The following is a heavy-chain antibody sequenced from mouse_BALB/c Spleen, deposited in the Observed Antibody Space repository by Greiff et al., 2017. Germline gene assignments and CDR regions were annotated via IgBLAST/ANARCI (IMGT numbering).Heavy chain of an antibody. D-gene: IGHD2-1*01. J-gene: IGHJ4*01. CDR2: IDPYNGGT. Sequence: VQLKQSGPELVKPGASVKVSCKASGYAFTSYNMYWVKQSHGKSLEWIGYIDPYNGGTSYNQKFKGKATLTVDKSSSTAYMHLNSLTSEDSAVYYCARDGNYGRGYYAMDYWGQGTSVTVSS. CDR3: ARDGNYGRGYYAMDY. V-gene: IGHV1S135*01. CDR1: GYAFTSYN.